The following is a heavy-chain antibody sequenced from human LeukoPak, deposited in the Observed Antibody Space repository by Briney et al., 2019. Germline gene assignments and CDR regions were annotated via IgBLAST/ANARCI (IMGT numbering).Heavy chain of an antibody. CDR2: ISSSSNTI. V-gene: IGHV3-11*04. CDR1: GFTLSDYY. Sequence: PGGSLRLSCAASGFTLSDYYMSWIRQAPGKGLEWVSYISSSSNTIYHADSVKGRFPISRDNAKNSLYLQMNSLRAEDTAVYYCARVGYYYDSSGYSYFDYWGQGTLVTVSS. J-gene: IGHJ4*02. D-gene: IGHD3-22*01. CDR3: ARVGYYYDSSGYSYFDY.